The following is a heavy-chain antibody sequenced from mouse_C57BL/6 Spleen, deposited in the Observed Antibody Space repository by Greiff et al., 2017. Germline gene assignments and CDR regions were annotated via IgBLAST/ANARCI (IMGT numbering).Heavy chain of an antibody. Sequence: VKLQESGAELVRPGASVTLSCTASGYTFTDYEMHWVKQTPVHGLEWIGAIDPETGGTAYNQKFKGKAILTADKSSSTAYMELRSLTSEDSAVYYCTRDYDDAMDYWGQGTSVTVSS. D-gene: IGHD2-4*01. CDR1: GYTFTDYE. CDR2: IDPETGGT. V-gene: IGHV1-15*01. CDR3: TRDYDDAMDY. J-gene: IGHJ4*01.